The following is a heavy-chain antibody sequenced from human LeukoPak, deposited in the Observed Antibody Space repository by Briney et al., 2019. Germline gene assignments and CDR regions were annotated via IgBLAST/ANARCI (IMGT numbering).Heavy chain of an antibody. D-gene: IGHD4-17*01. V-gene: IGHV3-21*01. CDR1: GFTFSSHS. J-gene: IGHJ4*02. CDR2: ISSSSSYI. Sequence: GGSLRLSCAASGFTFSSHSMNWVRQAPGKGPEWVSSISSSSSYIYYADSVKGRFTISRDNAKNSLYLQMNSLRAEDTAVYYCARDLDYGDYVDYWGQGTLVTVSS. CDR3: ARDLDYGDYVDY.